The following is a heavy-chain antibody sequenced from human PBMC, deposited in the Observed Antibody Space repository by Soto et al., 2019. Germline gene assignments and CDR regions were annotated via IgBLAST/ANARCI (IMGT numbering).Heavy chain of an antibody. D-gene: IGHD2-15*01. CDR2: IIAISGTA. CDR1: GGTFSSYA. J-gene: IGHJ6*02. Sequence: QVQLVQSGAEVKKPGSSVKVSCKASGGTFSSYAISWVRQAPGQGLEWMGGIIAISGTANYAQKFQGRVTITADESTSTAYMELSSLRSEDTGVYDCATDIVVVVPYYYGMDVWGQGTTVTVSS. V-gene: IGHV1-69*01. CDR3: ATDIVVVVPYYYGMDV.